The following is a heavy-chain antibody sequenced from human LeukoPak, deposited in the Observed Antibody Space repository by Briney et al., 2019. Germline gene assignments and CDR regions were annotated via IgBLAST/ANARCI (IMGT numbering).Heavy chain of an antibody. CDR1: GFTFSSYW. Sequence: GGSLRLSCAASGFTFSSYWMSWVRQAPGKGLEWVANIKRDGSENYYVDSVKGRFTIFRDNAKNSLYLQMNSLRAEDTAVYYCARASKPDSSSPHWYFDLWGRGTLVTVSS. J-gene: IGHJ2*01. CDR2: IKRDGSEN. V-gene: IGHV3-7*05. D-gene: IGHD6-13*01. CDR3: ARASKPDSSSPHWYFDL.